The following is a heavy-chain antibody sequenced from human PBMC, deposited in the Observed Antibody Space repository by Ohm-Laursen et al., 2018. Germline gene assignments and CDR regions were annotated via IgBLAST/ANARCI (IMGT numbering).Heavy chain of an antibody. V-gene: IGHV4-59*08. J-gene: IGHJ3*01. Sequence: SETLSLTCSVSGGSISGYYWTWIRQPPGKGLEWIGHIYYSGTTNYNPSLKSRVTISLDMSKNQFSLNLRSVTAADTAVYYCARLGSGSYAPDAFDFWGQGTLVTVS. D-gene: IGHD6-19*01. CDR2: IYYSGTT. CDR1: GGSISGYY. CDR3: ARLGSGSYAPDAFDF.